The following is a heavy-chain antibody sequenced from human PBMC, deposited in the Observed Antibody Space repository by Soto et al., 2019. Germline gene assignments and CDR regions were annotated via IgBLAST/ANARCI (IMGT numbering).Heavy chain of an antibody. Sequence: PGGSLRLSCAASGFTFSSYSINWVRQAPGKGLEWASSISISSSYIYYADSVKGRFTISRDNAKNSLYLQMNSLRAEDTAVYYCARFRGPQLHRGSAFDIWGQGTMVTVSS. CDR2: ISISSSYI. D-gene: IGHD3-10*01. V-gene: IGHV3-21*01. CDR3: ARFRGPQLHRGSAFDI. J-gene: IGHJ3*02. CDR1: GFTFSSYS.